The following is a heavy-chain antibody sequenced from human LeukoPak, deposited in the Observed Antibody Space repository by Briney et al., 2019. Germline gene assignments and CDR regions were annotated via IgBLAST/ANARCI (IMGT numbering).Heavy chain of an antibody. D-gene: IGHD3-16*02. V-gene: IGHV1-69*04. CDR2: IIPILNVA. Sequence: SVNVSCKASGGIFNSYVITWVRQAAGQGLEWMGRIIPILNVANFAQKFQGRITITADKSTNAAHMELSSLRSEDTAVYYCTREGVYSPDGTSYHRDAFDVWGQGTVVTVSS. CDR3: TREGVYSPDGTSYHRDAFDV. J-gene: IGHJ3*01. CDR1: GGIFNSYV.